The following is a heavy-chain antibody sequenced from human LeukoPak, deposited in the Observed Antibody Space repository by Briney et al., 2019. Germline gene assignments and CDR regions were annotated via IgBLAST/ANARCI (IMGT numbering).Heavy chain of an antibody. CDR3: ARVWYFGSGSQFDY. Sequence: PSETLSLTCTVSGDSISSYYWSWIRQPPGKGLEWIGYIYYSGSTNYNPSLKSRVTISVDSSKNQFSLKLSSVTAADTAVYYCARVWYFGSGSQFDYWGQGTLVTVSP. CDR1: GDSISSYY. J-gene: IGHJ4*02. CDR2: IYYSGST. D-gene: IGHD3-10*01. V-gene: IGHV4-59*01.